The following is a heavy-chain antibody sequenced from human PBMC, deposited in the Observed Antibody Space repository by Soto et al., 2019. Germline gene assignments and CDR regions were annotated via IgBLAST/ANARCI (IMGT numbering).Heavy chain of an antibody. CDR1: GASISITSYD. CDR2: IYYSGST. CDR3: ARLNAGTTYYYYGMDV. Sequence: SETLSLTYTFSGASISITSYDFGWIRQPPGKGLEWIGSIYYSGSTYYNPSLESRVTISVDTSKNQFSLKLSSVTAADTALYYCARLNAGTTYYYYGMDVWGQGTTVT. D-gene: IGHD1-7*01. J-gene: IGHJ6*02. V-gene: IGHV4-39*01.